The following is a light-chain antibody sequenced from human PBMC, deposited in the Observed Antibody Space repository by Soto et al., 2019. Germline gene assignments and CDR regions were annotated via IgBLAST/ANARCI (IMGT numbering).Light chain of an antibody. CDR1: QDITNY. Sequence: DIQMTQSPSSLSASVGDRVMITCQASQDITNYLNWYQQRPGKAPKLLIYDASNLETGVPSRFSGSGSGTDFTFTISSLQPEDIATYYCQQYDHLLTFGGGTKVDIK. V-gene: IGKV1-33*01. CDR3: QQYDHLLT. J-gene: IGKJ4*01. CDR2: DAS.